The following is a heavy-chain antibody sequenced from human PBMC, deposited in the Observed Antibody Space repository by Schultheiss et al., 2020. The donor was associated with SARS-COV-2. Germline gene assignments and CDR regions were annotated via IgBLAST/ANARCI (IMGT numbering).Heavy chain of an antibody. V-gene: IGHV3-15*01. CDR1: GFTFSNAW. CDR2: IKSKTDGGTT. J-gene: IGHJ3*02. D-gene: IGHD3-22*01. CDR3: TTGYYYDSSGYYSVTDDAFDI. Sequence: SCAASGFTFSNAWMSWVRQAPGKGLEWVGRIKSKTDGGTTDYAAPVKGRFTISRDDSKNTLYLQMNSLKTEDTAVYYCTTGYYYDSSGYYSVTDDAFDIWGQGTMVTVSS.